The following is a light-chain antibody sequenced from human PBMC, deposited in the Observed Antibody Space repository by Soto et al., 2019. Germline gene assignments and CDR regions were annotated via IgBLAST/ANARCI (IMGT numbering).Light chain of an antibody. CDR3: QQTESYPST. CDR1: QDISSF. V-gene: IGKV1-9*01. CDR2: AAS. Sequence: IQLTQSPSSLSASVGDRVTITCRASQDISSFLVWYQQKPGKAPKLLIFAASTLQSGVPSRFSGSGSGTDFTLTISSLQPEDFATYYCQQTESYPSTFGGGTKVEIK. J-gene: IGKJ4*01.